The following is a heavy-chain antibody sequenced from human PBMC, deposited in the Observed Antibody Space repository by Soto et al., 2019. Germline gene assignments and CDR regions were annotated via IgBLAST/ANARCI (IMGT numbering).Heavy chain of an antibody. CDR2: IYHSGST. J-gene: IGHJ4*02. CDR3: AREVGYYDSSGYYFFDY. CDR1: GGSISSSNW. Sequence: SETLSLTCAVSGGSISSSNWWSWVRQPPGKGLEWIGEIYHSGSTNYNPSLKSRVTISVDTSKNQFSLKLSSVTAADTAVYYCAREVGYYDSSGYYFFDYWGQGTLVTVSS. V-gene: IGHV4-4*02. D-gene: IGHD3-22*01.